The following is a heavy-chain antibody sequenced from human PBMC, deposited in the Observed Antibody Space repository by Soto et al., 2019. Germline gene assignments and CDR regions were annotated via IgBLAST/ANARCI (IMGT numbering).Heavy chain of an antibody. V-gene: IGHV4-34*01. J-gene: IGHJ4*02. CDR1: GGSFSGYY. D-gene: IGHD3-10*01. CDR2: INHSGST. Sequence: SETLSLTCAVYGGSFSGYYWSWIRQPPGKGLEWIGEINHSGSTNYNPSLKSRVTISVDTSKNQFSLKLSSVTAADTAVYYCASRGGYYYGSGSYYKMSDYWGQGTLVTVSS. CDR3: ASRGGYYYGSGSYYKMSDY.